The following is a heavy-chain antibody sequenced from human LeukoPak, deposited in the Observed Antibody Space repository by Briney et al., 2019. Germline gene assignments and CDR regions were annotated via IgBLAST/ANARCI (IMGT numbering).Heavy chain of an antibody. D-gene: IGHD3-22*01. V-gene: IGHV3-30-3*01. CDR3: ARQLGENYYDSSGYPFDY. J-gene: IGHJ4*02. CDR1: GFTFSSYA. CDR2: ISYDGSNK. Sequence: GGSLRLPCAASGFTFSSYAMHWVRQAPGKGLEWVAVISYDGSNKYYADSVKGRFTISRDNSKNTLYLQMNSLRAEDTAVYYCARQLGENYYDSSGYPFDYWGQGTLVTVSS.